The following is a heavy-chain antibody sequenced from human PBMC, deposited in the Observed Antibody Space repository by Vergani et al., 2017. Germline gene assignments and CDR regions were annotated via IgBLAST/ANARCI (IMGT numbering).Heavy chain of an antibody. Sequence: QVQLVQSGAEVKKPGASVKVSCKASGYTFTSYAMHWVRQAPGQRLEWMGWINAGNGNTKYSQKFQGRVTITRDTSASTAYMELSSLRSEDTAVYYCASEEGVGYCSSTSCYGWFDPWGQGTLVTVSS. D-gene: IGHD2-2*01. CDR2: INAGNGNT. CDR1: GYTFTSYA. CDR3: ASEEGVGYCSSTSCYGWFDP. J-gene: IGHJ5*02. V-gene: IGHV1-3*01.